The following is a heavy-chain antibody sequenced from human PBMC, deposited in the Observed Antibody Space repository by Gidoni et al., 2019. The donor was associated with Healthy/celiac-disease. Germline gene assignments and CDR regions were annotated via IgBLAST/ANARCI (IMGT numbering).Heavy chain of an antibody. V-gene: IGHV1-69*02. CDR1: GGALSDYT. CDR2: IIPILGIP. CDR3: VRGVRGNSFGPHF. D-gene: IGHD5-18*01. Sequence: QVQVVPSGAEVKKPGSSVKVSCKLSGGALSDYTFSWVRQAPGQGLEWMGRIIPILGIPNYARKFQDRVTITADESATTASMELRSLTSQDTAMYFCVRGVRGNSFGPHFWGQGTLVTVSS. J-gene: IGHJ4*02.